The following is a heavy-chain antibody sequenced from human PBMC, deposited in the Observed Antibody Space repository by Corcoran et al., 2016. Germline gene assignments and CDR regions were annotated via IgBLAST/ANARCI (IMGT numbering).Heavy chain of an antibody. CDR3: ARDLLNNYYYYYGMDV. CDR2: ISSSSTI. Sequence: EVQLVESGGGLVQPGGSLRLSCAASGFTFSSYSMNWVRQAPGKGLEWVSYISSSSTIYYADSVKGRFTISRDNAKNSLYLQMNSLRDEDTAVYYRARDLLNNYYYYYGMDVWGQGTTVTVSS. J-gene: IGHJ6*02. V-gene: IGHV3-48*02. D-gene: IGHD2-8*02. CDR1: GFTFSSYS.